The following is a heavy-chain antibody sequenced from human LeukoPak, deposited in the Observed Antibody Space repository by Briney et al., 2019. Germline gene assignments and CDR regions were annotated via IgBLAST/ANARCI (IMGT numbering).Heavy chain of an antibody. CDR2: VDQDGSDK. J-gene: IGHJ3*01. D-gene: IGHD5-24*01. V-gene: IGHV3-7*03. CDR1: GFTFITYR. Sequence: AGGSLRLSCAASGFTFITYRMSWVRQAPGKGLEWVANVDQDGSDKYYVGSVKGRFTISRDNAKKSVYLQMSSLRAEDMALYYCAKDISSRDGYNLAFDVWGQGTMVTVSS. CDR3: AKDISSRDGYNLAFDV.